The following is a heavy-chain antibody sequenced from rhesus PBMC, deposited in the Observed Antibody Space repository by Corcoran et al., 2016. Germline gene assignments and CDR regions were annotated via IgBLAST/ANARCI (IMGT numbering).Heavy chain of an antibody. CDR1: GGSISSSNW. Sequence: QVQLQESGPAVVKPSETLSLTCAVSGGSISSSNWWSWIRQSPGKGLEWIGGIYGSGGSTEYNPSLKSRVTISIDTSKNQFSLKRSSVTAADTTVHYCARHYSSGCDYWGQGVLVTVSS. V-gene: IGHV4-93*02. CDR3: ARHYSSGCDY. CDR2: IYGSGGST. J-gene: IGHJ4*01. D-gene: IGHD6-31*01.